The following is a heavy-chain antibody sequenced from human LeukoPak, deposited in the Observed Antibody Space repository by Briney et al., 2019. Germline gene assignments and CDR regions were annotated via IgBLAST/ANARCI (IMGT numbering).Heavy chain of an antibody. J-gene: IGHJ4*02. CDR1: GYTFTSYG. D-gene: IGHD2-2*01. V-gene: IGHV1-18*04. CDR3: AIPLFRRGCSSTSCSLGY. CDR2: ISAYNGNT. Sequence: ASVKVSCKASGYTFTSYGISWVRQAPGQGLEWMGWISAYNGNTNCAQKLQGRVTMTTDTSTGTAYMELRSLRSDDTAVYYCAIPLFRRGCSSTSCSLGYWGQGTLVTVSS.